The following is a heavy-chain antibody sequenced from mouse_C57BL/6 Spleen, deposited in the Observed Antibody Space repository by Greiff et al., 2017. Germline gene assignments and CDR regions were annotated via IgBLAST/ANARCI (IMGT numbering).Heavy chain of an antibody. CDR3: ARGAGYAIDY. CDR2: IYTGNGYT. J-gene: IGHJ4*01. D-gene: IGHD3-3*01. Sequence: EVQLLQSGAELVRPGSSVKMSCKTSGYTFTSYGINWVKQRPGQGLEWIGYIYTGNGYTEYDEKFKGKATLTSDTSSSTAYLQLRSLTSEDSAIYFCARGAGYAIDYWGQGTSVTVSS. V-gene: IGHV1-58*01. CDR1: GYTFTSYG.